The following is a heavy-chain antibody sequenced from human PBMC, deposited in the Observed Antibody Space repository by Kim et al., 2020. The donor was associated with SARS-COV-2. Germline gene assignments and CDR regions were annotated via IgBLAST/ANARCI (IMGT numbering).Heavy chain of an antibody. CDR3: ASLPSNGGYDSFDY. V-gene: IGHV4-39*01. Sequence: TPSLTSRVPISVDPSKNQFSLKLSSVTAADTAVYYCASLPSNGGYDSFDYWGQGTLVTVSS. D-gene: IGHD5-12*01. J-gene: IGHJ4*02.